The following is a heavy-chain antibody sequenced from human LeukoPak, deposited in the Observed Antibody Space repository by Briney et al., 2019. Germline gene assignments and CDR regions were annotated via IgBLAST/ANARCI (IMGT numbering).Heavy chain of an antibody. CDR1: GGTFSSYV. CDR3: AREGNYYDSSGYYSVDY. Sequence: ASGKVSCKASGGTFSSYVISWVRQAPGQGLEWMGWISAYNGNTNYAQKLQGRVTMTTDTSTSTAYMELRSLRSDDTAVYYCAREGNYYDSSGYYSVDYWGQGTLVTVSS. CDR2: ISAYNGNT. J-gene: IGHJ4*02. D-gene: IGHD3-22*01. V-gene: IGHV1-18*01.